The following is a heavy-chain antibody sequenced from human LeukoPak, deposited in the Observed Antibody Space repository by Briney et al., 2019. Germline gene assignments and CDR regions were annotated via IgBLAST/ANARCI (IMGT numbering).Heavy chain of an antibody. Sequence: GGSLGLSCAASGFTFSSYSMNWVRQAPGKGMEWVSSISSSSSYIYYADSVKGRFTISRDNAKNSLYLQMNSLRAEDTAVYYCARDRGSSWSYYYYYMDVWGKGTTVTVSS. CDR1: GFTFSSYS. CDR3: ARDRGSSWSYYYYYMDV. J-gene: IGHJ6*03. CDR2: ISSSSSYI. D-gene: IGHD6-13*01. V-gene: IGHV3-21*01.